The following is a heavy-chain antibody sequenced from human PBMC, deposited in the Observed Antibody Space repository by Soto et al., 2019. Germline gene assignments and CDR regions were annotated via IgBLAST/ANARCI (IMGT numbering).Heavy chain of an antibody. CDR1: GFTFSLYA. CDR2: IGGSGGS. J-gene: IGHJ4*02. Sequence: PGGSLRLSCAASGFTFSLYAMVWVRQAPGKGLEWGSAIGGSGGSYYADSVKGRFTISRDKSKNTLYLQMNSLRAEDTAVVYCAQTAEAVAATAYDSCGRGTMVTVYS. CDR3: AQTAEAVAATAYDS. D-gene: IGHD6-19*01. V-gene: IGHV3-23*01.